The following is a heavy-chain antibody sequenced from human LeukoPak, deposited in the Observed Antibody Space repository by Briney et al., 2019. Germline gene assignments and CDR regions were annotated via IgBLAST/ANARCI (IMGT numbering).Heavy chain of an antibody. CDR3: ARELPHSYFFDY. CDR2: FSPTSGYT. V-gene: IGHV1-46*02. D-gene: IGHD2-21*02. J-gene: IGHJ4*02. CDR1: GYTFNTYF. Sequence: WASVKVSCKASGYTFNTYFIHWVRQAPGQGLEYVGMFSPTSGYTFYAQRFLGRVTMTSDTSTSTVYMELSSLRSDDTAVYFCARELPHSYFFDYWGQGTLATVTS.